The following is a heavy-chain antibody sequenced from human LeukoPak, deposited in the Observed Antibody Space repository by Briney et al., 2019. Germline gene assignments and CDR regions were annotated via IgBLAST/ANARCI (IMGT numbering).Heavy chain of an antibody. CDR1: GFTFSSYA. D-gene: IGHD6-6*01. J-gene: IGHJ3*02. CDR2: ISYDGSNK. Sequence: PGRSLRLSCAASGFTFSSYAMHWVRQAPGKGLKWVAVISYDGSNKYYADSVKGRFTISRDNSKNTLYLQMNSLRAEDTAVYYCARVGVEYRLVDAFDIWGQGTMVTVSS. CDR3: ARVGVEYRLVDAFDI. V-gene: IGHV3-30-3*01.